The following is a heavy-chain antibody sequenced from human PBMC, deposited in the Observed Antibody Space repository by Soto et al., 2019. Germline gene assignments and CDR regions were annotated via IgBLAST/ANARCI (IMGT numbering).Heavy chain of an antibody. J-gene: IGHJ4*02. Sequence: QVQLVQSGAEVKKPGASVKVSCKASGYTLTTYDINWVRQATGQGLAWMGWVDPDSDKTGYAQKFQGRVTMTKNTSINTADMEPSSLRSEDTAVYCWPRGPGQTPMSNYWGQGPLVTVSS. CDR3: PRGPGQTPMSNY. CDR2: VDPDSDKT. V-gene: IGHV1-8*01. CDR1: GYTLTTYD. D-gene: IGHD5-18*01.